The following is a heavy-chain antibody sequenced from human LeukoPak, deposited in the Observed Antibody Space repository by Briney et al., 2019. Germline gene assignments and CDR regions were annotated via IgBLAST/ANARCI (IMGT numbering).Heavy chain of an antibody. CDR2: ISSSSSYI. CDR1: GFTCSSYS. V-gene: IGHV3-21*01. CDR3: ARDSYYDSSGYYWYYYYYYMDV. D-gene: IGHD3-22*01. J-gene: IGHJ6*03. Sequence: GGSLRLSCAASGFTCSSYSMNWVRQAPGKGLEWVSSISSSSSYIYYADSVKDRFTISRDNAKNSLYLQMNSLRAEDKAVYYCARDSYYDSSGYYWYYYYYYMDVWGKGTTVTISS.